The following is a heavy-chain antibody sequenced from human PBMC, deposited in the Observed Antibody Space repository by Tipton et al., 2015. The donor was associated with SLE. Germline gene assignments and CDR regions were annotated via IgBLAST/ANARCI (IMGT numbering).Heavy chain of an antibody. J-gene: IGHJ4*02. Sequence: GSLRLSCAASGFTFRAFAMHWVRQAPGKGLEYVSAISSSGETTYYADSVKGRFTISRDNSKNTLYLQMGSLRPEDMAVYYCSAHGYSPYYFDFWGQGALVTVSS. CDR3: SAHGYSPYYFDF. CDR2: ISSSGETT. D-gene: IGHD2-15*01. CDR1: GFTFRAFA. V-gene: IGHV3-64*02.